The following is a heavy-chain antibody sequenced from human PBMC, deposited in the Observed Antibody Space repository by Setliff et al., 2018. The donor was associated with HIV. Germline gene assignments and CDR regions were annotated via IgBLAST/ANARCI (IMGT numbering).Heavy chain of an antibody. J-gene: IGHJ4*02. CDR3: GLAMGGHCSDGRCYCFDL. CDR1: GYSISSGYY. D-gene: IGHD2-15*01. V-gene: IGHV4-38-2*01. Sequence: SETLSLTCSVSGYSISSGYYWGWIRHSPGEGLEWIGSIHQSGTTSYSPSLKSRVSISIDRSKNQFSLRLGSVTAADTAVYYCGLAMGGHCSDGRCYCFDLWGQGALVTVS. CDR2: IHQSGTT.